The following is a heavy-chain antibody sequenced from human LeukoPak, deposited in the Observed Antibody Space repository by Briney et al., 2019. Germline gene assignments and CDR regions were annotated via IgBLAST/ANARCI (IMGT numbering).Heavy chain of an antibody. CDR1: GGSISSYY. D-gene: IGHD7-27*01. CDR2: IYSSGST. Sequence: SETLSLTCTVSGGSISSYYWSWIRQPPGKGLEWIGYIYSSGSTDYNPSLKSRVTISIDTSKNQFSLRLNSMTAADTAVYYCARAWGSRYYYYMDVWGQGTLVTVSS. CDR3: ARAWGSRYYYYMDV. V-gene: IGHV4-59*01. J-gene: IGHJ6*03.